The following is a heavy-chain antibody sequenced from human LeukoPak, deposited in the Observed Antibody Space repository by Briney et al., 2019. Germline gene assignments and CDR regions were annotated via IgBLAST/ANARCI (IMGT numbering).Heavy chain of an antibody. J-gene: IGHJ4*02. Sequence: SETLSLTCTVSGGSISSYYWSWIRQPPGKGLEWIGYIYYSGSTNYNPSLKSRVTISVDTSKNQFSLKLSSVTAADTAVYYCARVGYDSSGYYQIPDYWGQGTLVTVSS. CDR2: IYYSGST. CDR3: ARVGYDSSGYYQIPDY. CDR1: GGSISSYY. V-gene: IGHV4-59*01. D-gene: IGHD3-22*01.